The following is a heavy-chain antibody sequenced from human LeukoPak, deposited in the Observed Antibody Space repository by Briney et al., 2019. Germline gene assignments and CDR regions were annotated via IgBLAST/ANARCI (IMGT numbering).Heavy chain of an antibody. CDR2: IYSGGTT. J-gene: IGHJ3*02. CDR1: GFTVSSNY. V-gene: IGHV3-53*01. CDR3: ARAAAFDI. Sequence: GGSLRLSCAASGFTVSSNYMSWVRQAPGKGLEWVSVIYSGGTTYYADSVKGRFTISRDNSKNTVYLQMNKLRAEDPAVYYCARAAAFDIWGQGTMVTASS.